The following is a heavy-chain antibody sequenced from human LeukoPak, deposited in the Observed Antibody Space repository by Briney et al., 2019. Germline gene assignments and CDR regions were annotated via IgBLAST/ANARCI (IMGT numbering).Heavy chain of an antibody. D-gene: IGHD1-26*01. V-gene: IGHV3-21*01. CDR1: GFTFSSYS. CDR3: AREGSVRPFDY. J-gene: IGHJ4*02. Sequence: PGGSLRLSCAASGFTFSSYSMNWVRQAPGKGLEWVSSISSSSSYIYYADSVKGRFTISRDNAKNSLCLQMNSLRAEDTAVYYCAREGSVRPFDYWGQGTLVTVSS. CDR2: ISSSSSYI.